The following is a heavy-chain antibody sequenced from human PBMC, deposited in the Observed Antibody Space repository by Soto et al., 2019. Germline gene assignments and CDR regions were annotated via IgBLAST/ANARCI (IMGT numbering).Heavy chain of an antibody. CDR2: ISGSGGST. D-gene: IGHD2-2*01. CDR1: GFTFSSYA. V-gene: IGHV3-23*01. J-gene: IGHJ5*02. Sequence: GGSLRLSCAASGFTFSSYAMSWVRQAPGKGLEWVSAISGSGGSTYYADSMKGRFTISRDNSKNTLYLQMNSLRAEDTAVYYCAKGGTVPAAKGDWFDPWGQGNLVTVSS. CDR3: AKGGTVPAAKGDWFDP.